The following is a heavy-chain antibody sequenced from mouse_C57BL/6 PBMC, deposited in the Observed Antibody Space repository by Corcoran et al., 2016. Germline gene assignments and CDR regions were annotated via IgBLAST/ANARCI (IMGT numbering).Heavy chain of an antibody. CDR1: GYSITSGYY. J-gene: IGHJ1*03. V-gene: IGHV3-6*01. CDR2: ISYDGSN. Sequence: DVQLQESGPGLVKPSQSLSLTCSVTGYSITSGYYWNWIRQFPGNKLEWMGYISYDGSNNYNTSLKNRISITRDTSKNQFLLKLNSVTTEDTATYYCARRTGTEYFDVWGTGTTVTVSS. D-gene: IGHD4-1*01. CDR3: ARRTGTEYFDV.